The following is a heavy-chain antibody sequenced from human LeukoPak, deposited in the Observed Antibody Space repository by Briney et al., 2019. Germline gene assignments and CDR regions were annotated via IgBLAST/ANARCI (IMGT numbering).Heavy chain of an antibody. CDR3: AKAYGSNGYFQLPIDC. CDR2: VNWKGDLT. Sequence: GGSLRLSCAASGFTFDDYGMSWVRQVAGKGLEWVSTVNWKGDLTYYVDSVKGRFTISRDNSKNTLYLQLNSLRAEDTAVYYCAKAYGSNGYFQLPIDCWGQGTLVTVSS. V-gene: IGHV3-20*04. D-gene: IGHD3-22*01. J-gene: IGHJ4*02. CDR1: GFTFDDYG.